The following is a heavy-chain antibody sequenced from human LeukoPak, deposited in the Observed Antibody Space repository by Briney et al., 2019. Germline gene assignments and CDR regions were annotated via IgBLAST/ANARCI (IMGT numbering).Heavy chain of an antibody. CDR1: GFTFSNYA. V-gene: IGHV3-23*01. CDR2: ITGGGGST. Sequence: GGSLRLSCAAPGFTFSNYAMSWVRQAPGRGLQWVSGITGGGGSTYYADSVKGRFTISRDNSKNTVSLQMNSLRAEDTAVYYCAKDQSPPGAFDTWGQGTKVTVSS. J-gene: IGHJ3*02. CDR3: AKDQSPPGAFDT.